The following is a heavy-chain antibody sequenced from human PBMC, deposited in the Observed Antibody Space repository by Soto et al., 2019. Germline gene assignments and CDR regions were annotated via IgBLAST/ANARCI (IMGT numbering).Heavy chain of an antibody. J-gene: IGHJ3*02. CDR3: AREWQRSARGGAFDI. Sequence: QVQLQESGPRLVKPSQTLSLTCTVSGASISSGGYYWSWIRQHPGKGLEWIGYIYYSGSTYYNPSLRSRVTISIDTSKNQFSLRLSSVTAADTAEYYCAREWQRSARGGAFDIWGQGTMVTVSS. V-gene: IGHV4-31*03. CDR2: IYYSGST. D-gene: IGHD6-25*01. CDR1: GASISSGGYY.